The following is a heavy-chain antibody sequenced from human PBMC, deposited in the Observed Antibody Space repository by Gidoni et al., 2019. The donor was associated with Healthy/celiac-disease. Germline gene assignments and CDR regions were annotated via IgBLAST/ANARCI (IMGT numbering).Heavy chain of an antibody. CDR1: GFTFGDCA. V-gene: IGHV3-49*03. CDR3: TRHNWGLNWFDP. CDR2: SRSKTYGGTT. J-gene: IGHJ5*02. Sequence: EVQLMESGGGLVQPGRSLRLSCPASGFTFGDCAMGWFRQAPGKGLEWVSFSRSKTYGGTTEYAASVKGRFTISRDDSKRIAYLQMNSLKTEDTAVYYCTRHNWGLNWFDPWGQGTLVTVSS. D-gene: IGHD7-27*01.